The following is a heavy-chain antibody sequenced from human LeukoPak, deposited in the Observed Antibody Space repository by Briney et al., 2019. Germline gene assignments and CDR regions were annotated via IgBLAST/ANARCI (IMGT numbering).Heavy chain of an antibody. J-gene: IGHJ6*02. D-gene: IGHD3-22*01. CDR2: IYPGDSDT. CDR1: GYGFTSYW. V-gene: IGHV5-51*01. Sequence: GEALKISFKGSGYGFTSYWIGWVRQMPGKGLEWMGIIYPGDSDTRYSPSFQGQVTISADKSISTAYLQWSSLKASDTAMYYCARHHYYDSSGYYYYYGMDVWGQGTTVTVSS. CDR3: ARHHYYDSSGYYYYYGMDV.